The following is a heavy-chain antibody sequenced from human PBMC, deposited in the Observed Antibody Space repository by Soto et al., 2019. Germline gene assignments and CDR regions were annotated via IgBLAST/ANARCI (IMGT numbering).Heavy chain of an antibody. D-gene: IGHD3-22*01. J-gene: IGHJ3*02. Sequence: PSETLSLTCTVSGGSISSYSWTWIRQPPGKGLEWIGYIYYSGSTNYNPSLKSRVTVSVGTSKNQFSLKLTSVTAADTAVYYCARHGGITMIEGGGLLSAFEIWGQGTMVTVSS. CDR1: GGSISSYS. CDR2: IYYSGST. V-gene: IGHV4-59*08. CDR3: ARHGGITMIEGGGLLSAFEI.